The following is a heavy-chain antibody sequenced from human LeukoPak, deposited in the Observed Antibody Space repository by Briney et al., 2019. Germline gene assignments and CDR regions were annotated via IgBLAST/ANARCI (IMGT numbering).Heavy chain of an antibody. V-gene: IGHV4-39*07. CDR2: INHSGST. CDR1: GGSISSSSYY. J-gene: IGHJ3*02. D-gene: IGHD3-9*01. CDR3: ARNWRNVLRYFDWLHNDAFDI. Sequence: SETLSLTCTVSGGSISSSSYYWSWIRQPPGKGLEWIGEINHSGSTNYNPSLKSRVTISVDTSKNQFSLKLSSVTAADTAVYYCARNWRNVLRYFDWLHNDAFDIWGQGTMVTVSS.